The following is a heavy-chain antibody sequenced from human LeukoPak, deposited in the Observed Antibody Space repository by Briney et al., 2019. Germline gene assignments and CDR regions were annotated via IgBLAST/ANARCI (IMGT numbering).Heavy chain of an antibody. J-gene: IGHJ4*02. Sequence: PSETLSLTCTVSGGSIRSSTDYWGWIRQPPGKELEWIGSIYYSGSTYYNPSLKSRVTISVDTSKNQFSLKLSSVTAADTAVYYCAGGAICPYCGGDYPTPIDYWGQGTLVTVSS. V-gene: IGHV4-39*07. CDR3: AGGAICPYCGGDYPTPIDY. CDR2: IYYSGST. D-gene: IGHD2-21*02. CDR1: GGSIRSSTDY.